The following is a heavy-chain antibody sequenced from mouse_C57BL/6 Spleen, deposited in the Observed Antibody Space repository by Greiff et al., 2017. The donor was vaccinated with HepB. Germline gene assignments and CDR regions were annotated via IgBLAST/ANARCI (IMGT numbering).Heavy chain of an antibody. CDR2: ISSGSSTI. Sequence: EVMLVESGGGLVKPGGSLKLSCAASGFTFSDYGMHWVRQAPEKGLEWVAYISSGSSTIYYADTVKGRFTISRDNAKNTLFLQMTSLRSEDTAMYYCARQAQATDYFDYWGQGTTLTVSS. D-gene: IGHD3-2*02. J-gene: IGHJ2*01. CDR1: GFTFSDYG. V-gene: IGHV5-17*01. CDR3: ARQAQATDYFDY.